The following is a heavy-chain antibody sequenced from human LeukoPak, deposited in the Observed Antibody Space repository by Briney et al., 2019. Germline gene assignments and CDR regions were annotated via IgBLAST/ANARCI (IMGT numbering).Heavy chain of an antibody. Sequence: GGSLRLSCAASGFTFSSYSMNWVRQAPGKGLEWVSSISSSSSYIYYADSVKGRFTISRDNAKNSLYLQMKSLRAEDTAVYYCARPGSSGASDYWGQGTLVTVSS. CDR2: ISSSSSYI. V-gene: IGHV3-21*06. D-gene: IGHD6-6*01. CDR1: GFTFSSYS. J-gene: IGHJ4*02. CDR3: ARPGSSGASDY.